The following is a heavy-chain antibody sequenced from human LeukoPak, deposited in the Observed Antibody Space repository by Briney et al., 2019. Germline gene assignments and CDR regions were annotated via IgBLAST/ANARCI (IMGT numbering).Heavy chain of an antibody. Sequence: QPGGSPRLSCAASGFTFSSDWMHWVRQAPGKGLVWVSRINRDGRSTTYADSVKGRFTITRDNAKNTLYLQMNSLRAEDTAVYYCARHPYDILTGPSFDYWGQGTLVTVSS. CDR1: GFTFSSDW. V-gene: IGHV3-74*01. CDR2: INRDGRST. J-gene: IGHJ4*02. CDR3: ARHPYDILTGPSFDY. D-gene: IGHD3-9*01.